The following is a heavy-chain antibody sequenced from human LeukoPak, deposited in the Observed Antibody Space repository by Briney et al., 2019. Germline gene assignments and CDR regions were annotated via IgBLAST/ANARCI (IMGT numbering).Heavy chain of an antibody. CDR3: AKDRDETRHYYMDV. Sequence: HPGKSLRLSCAASGFIFSSYAMQWVRQAPGKGLEWVAVVWRDGHTKYYADSVKGRFTISRDNSKNFLYVQMDSLRVEDSAVYYCAKDRDETRHYYMDVWGKGTTVTVSS. D-gene: IGHD3-10*01. J-gene: IGHJ6*03. V-gene: IGHV3-33*06. CDR1: GFIFSSYA. CDR2: VWRDGHTK.